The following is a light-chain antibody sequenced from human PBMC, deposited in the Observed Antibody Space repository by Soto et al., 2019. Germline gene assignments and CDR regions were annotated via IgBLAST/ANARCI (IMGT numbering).Light chain of an antibody. Sequence: EVVLTQSPATLSLSPGERATLSCRASQSVSSYVAWYQQKPGQAPRLLIYDASNRATGIPARFSGSGSGTDFTLTISSLEPEDXAXXYCHQRCNLLTFGGGTKVEIK. V-gene: IGKV3-11*01. CDR2: DAS. CDR1: QSVSSY. CDR3: HQRCNLLT. J-gene: IGKJ4*01.